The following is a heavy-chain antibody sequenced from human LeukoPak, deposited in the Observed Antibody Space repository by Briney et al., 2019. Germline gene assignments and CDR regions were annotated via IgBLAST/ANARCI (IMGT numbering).Heavy chain of an antibody. CDR2: ISTSSSTI. CDR3: ASIYGEGDDAFDI. J-gene: IGHJ3*02. V-gene: IGHV3-48*04. D-gene: IGHD4-17*01. CDR1: GFIFSSYS. Sequence: PGGSLRLSCAASGFIFSSYSMNWVRQAPGKGLEWISYISTSSSTIYYADSVKGRFTISRDNAKNSLYLQMNSLRAEDTAVYYCASIYGEGDDAFDIWGQGTMVTVSS.